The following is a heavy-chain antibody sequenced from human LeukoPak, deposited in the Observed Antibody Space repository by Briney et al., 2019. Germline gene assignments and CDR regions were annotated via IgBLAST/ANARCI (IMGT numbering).Heavy chain of an antibody. CDR1: GFTFSSYD. Sequence: GGSLRLSCAASGFTFSSYDMSWVRQAPGMGLEWVSGISPSGGGTYYADSVKGRFTISRDNSKNPLYLQMNSLRAEDTAVYYCADRGSYFDYWGQGTLVTVSS. CDR2: ISPSGGGT. CDR3: ADRGSYFDY. D-gene: IGHD1-26*01. J-gene: IGHJ4*02. V-gene: IGHV3-23*01.